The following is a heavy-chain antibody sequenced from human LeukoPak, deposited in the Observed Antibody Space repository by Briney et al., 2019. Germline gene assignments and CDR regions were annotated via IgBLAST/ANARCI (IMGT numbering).Heavy chain of an antibody. CDR1: GFTFSSYG. V-gene: IGHV3-30*18. D-gene: IGHD4-17*01. CDR2: ISYDGSNK. J-gene: IGHJ4*02. Sequence: GRSLRLSCAASGFTFSSYGMHWVRQAPGKGLEWVAVISYDGSNKYYADSVKGRFTISRDNSKNTLYLQMNSLRAEDTAVYYCAKVSVRFTVTTSPFDYWGQGTLVTVSS. CDR3: AKVSVRFTVTTSPFDY.